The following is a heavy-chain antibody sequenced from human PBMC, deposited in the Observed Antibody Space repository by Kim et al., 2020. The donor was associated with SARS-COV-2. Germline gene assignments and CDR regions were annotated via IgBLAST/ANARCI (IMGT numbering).Heavy chain of an antibody. D-gene: IGHD2-21*02. Sequence: YAAPVKGRFTISRDDSKNTLDLQMNSLKAEDTAVYYCTTDRNGDPPWFDPWGQGTLVTVSS. CDR3: TTDRNGDPPWFDP. J-gene: IGHJ5*02. V-gene: IGHV3-15*01.